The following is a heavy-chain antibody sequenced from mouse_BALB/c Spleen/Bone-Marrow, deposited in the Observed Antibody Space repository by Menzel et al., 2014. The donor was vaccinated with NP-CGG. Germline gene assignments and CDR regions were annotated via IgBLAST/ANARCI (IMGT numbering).Heavy chain of an antibody. Sequence: VQLKESGAEFVKPGASVKLSCTASCFNIKDTYMHWVKRRPEQGLEWIGRIDPANDNTKYDPKFQGKATITADTSSNTAYLQLSSLTSEDTAVYYCARADGYYAWFAYWGQGTLVTVSA. CDR1: CFNIKDTY. V-gene: IGHV14-3*02. J-gene: IGHJ3*01. D-gene: IGHD2-3*01. CDR2: IDPANDNT. CDR3: ARADGYYAWFAY.